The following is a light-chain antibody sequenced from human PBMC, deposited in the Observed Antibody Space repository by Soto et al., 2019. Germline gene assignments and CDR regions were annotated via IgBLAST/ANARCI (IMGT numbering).Light chain of an antibody. Sequence: QSVLTQPASVSGSPGQSITISCTGTSSDVGGYNYVSWYQQHPGKAPKLMIYEVSNRPSGVPNRFSGSKSGNTASLTISGLQAEDEADYYCSSYTSSSPYVFGTGTKLTVL. J-gene: IGLJ1*01. V-gene: IGLV2-14*01. CDR2: EVS. CDR3: SSYTSSSPYV. CDR1: SSDVGGYNY.